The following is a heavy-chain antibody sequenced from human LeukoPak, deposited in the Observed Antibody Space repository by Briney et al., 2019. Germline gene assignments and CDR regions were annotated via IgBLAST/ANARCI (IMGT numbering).Heavy chain of an antibody. CDR2: TNSDGSST. Sequence: GGSLRLSCAASGFTFSSYWVHWVRQAPGKGLVWVSRTNSDGSSTLYADSVKGRFTISRDNAKNTLYLQMDSLRAEDTAVYYCARAGIAAAGTKGGLDYWGHGNLVTVSS. J-gene: IGHJ4*01. CDR1: GFTFSSYW. D-gene: IGHD6-13*01. CDR3: ARAGIAAAGTKGGLDY. V-gene: IGHV3-74*01.